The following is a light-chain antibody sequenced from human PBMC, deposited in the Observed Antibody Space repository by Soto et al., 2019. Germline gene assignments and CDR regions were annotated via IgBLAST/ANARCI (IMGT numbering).Light chain of an antibody. CDR1: SSEVGFYNF. CDR3: ASYAGSRLFV. V-gene: IGLV2-8*01. CDR2: EVT. J-gene: IGLJ1*01. Sequence: QSALTQPPSASGSPGQSLTISCTGTSSEVGFYNFVSWYQQRPGKAPKLVIYEVTKRPSGVHDRFSGSKSGSTASLTVPGLQADDEADYYCASYAGSRLFVFGSGTKVTVL.